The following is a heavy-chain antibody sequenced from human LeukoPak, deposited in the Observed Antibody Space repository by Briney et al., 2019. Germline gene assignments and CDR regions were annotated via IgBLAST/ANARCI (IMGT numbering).Heavy chain of an antibody. V-gene: IGHV3-11*01. Sequence: PGGSLRLSCAASGFTFSDYYMSWIRQAPGKGLEWVSHISGSGSTKVYVDSVKGRFTISRDNAENSLYLQVNSLRAEDTAVYYCARVGSIAAAGTPDYWGQGTLVTVSS. J-gene: IGHJ4*02. D-gene: IGHD6-13*01. CDR3: ARVGSIAAAGTPDY. CDR1: GFTFSDYY. CDR2: ISGSGSTK.